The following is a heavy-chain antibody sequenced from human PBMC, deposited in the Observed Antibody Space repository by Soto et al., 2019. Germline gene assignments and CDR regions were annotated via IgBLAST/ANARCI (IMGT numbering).Heavy chain of an antibody. CDR2: ISDGGDLT. CDR1: GFSFSSHP. J-gene: IGHJ3*01. D-gene: IGHD6-6*01. Sequence: VGSLILSCAASGFSFSSHPMSWVRQAPERGLEWVSGISDGGDLTYNADSVKGRFTISRDNSKNILFLQMNSLRAEDTALYYCARRAFGSSRSFDLWGQGTMVTVSS. CDR3: ARRAFGSSRSFDL. V-gene: IGHV3-23*01.